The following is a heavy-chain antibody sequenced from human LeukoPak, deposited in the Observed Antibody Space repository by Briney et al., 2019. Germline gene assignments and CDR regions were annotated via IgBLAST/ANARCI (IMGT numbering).Heavy chain of an antibody. D-gene: IGHD4-17*01. CDR3: ARQVIPYGDYDY. V-gene: IGHV1-18*01. J-gene: IGHJ4*02. CDR1: GYTFTSYG. CDR2: ISAYNGNT. Sequence: ASVKVSCKASGYTFTSYGISWVRQAPGQGLEWMGWISAYNGNTNYAQKLQGRVTLTTDTSTSTAYMELRSLRSDDTAVYYCARQVIPYGDYDYWGQGTLVTVSS.